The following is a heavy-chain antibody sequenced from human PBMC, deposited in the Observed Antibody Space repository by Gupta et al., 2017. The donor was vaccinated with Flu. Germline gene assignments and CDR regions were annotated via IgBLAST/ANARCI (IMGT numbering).Heavy chain of an antibody. V-gene: IGHV3-9*01. Sequence: GESGGGLVQPGRSLRLSCAASGFTFDDYAMHWVRQAPGKGLEWVSGISWNSGSIGYADSVKGRFTISRDNAKNSLYLQMNSLRAEDTALYYCAKDVLRYFVSGMDVWGQGTTVTVSS. J-gene: IGHJ6*02. D-gene: IGHD3-9*01. CDR1: GFTFDDYA. CDR3: AKDVLRYFVSGMDV. CDR2: ISWNSGSI.